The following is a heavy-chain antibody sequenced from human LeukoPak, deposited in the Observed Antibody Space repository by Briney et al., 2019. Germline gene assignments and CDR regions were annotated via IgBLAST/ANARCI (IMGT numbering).Heavy chain of an antibody. Sequence: SETLSLTCTVSGDSISNYYWNWIRQPPGKGLEWIGYVYYSGSTNYNPSFKSRVTISVDTSKTQFSLKLSSVTAADTAVYYCARRLKLATPRPGDAFDIWGQGTMVTVSS. D-gene: IGHD1-1*01. V-gene: IGHV4-59*01. CDR1: GDSISNYY. J-gene: IGHJ3*02. CDR2: VYYSGST. CDR3: ARRLKLATPRPGDAFDI.